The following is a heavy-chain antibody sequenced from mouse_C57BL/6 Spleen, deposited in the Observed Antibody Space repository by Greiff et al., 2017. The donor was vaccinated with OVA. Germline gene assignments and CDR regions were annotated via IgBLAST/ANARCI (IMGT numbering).Heavy chain of an antibody. CDR2: IYPGSGST. CDR3: ARGRDDYDLYFDY. V-gene: IGHV1-55*01. J-gene: IGHJ2*01. D-gene: IGHD2-4*01. Sequence: VQLQQPGAELVKPGASVKMSCKASGYTFTSYWITWVKQRPGQGLEWIGDIYPGSGSTNYNEKFKSKATLTVDTSSSTAYMQLSSLTSEDSAVYYCARGRDDYDLYFDYWGQGTTLTVSS. CDR1: GYTFTSYW.